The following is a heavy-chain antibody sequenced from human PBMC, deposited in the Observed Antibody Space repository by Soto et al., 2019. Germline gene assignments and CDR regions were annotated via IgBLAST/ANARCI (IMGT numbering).Heavy chain of an antibody. Sequence: QVQLVQSGAEVKKPGSSVKVSCKASGGTFSSYAISWVRQAPGQGLEWMGGIIPIFGTANYAQKFQGRVTITADESTSTAYMELSSLRAEDTAVYYCASHKSSSWYGLGAFDIWGQGTMVTVSS. CDR3: ASHKSSSWYGLGAFDI. J-gene: IGHJ3*02. D-gene: IGHD6-13*01. CDR1: GGTFSSYA. CDR2: IIPIFGTA. V-gene: IGHV1-69*12.